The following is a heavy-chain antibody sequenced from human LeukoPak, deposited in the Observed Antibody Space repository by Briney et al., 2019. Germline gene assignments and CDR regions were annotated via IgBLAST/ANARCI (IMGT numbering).Heavy chain of an antibody. CDR2: IYYSGST. V-gene: IGHV4-59*01. CDR3: ARTEYYDILTGYSDYYYYYMDV. D-gene: IGHD3-9*01. Sequence: SETLSLTCTVSGGSISSYYWSWIRQPPGKGLEWIGYIYYSGSTNYNPSLKSRVTISVDTSKNQFSLKLSSVTAADTAVYYCARTEYYDILTGYSDYYYYYMDVWGKGTTVTISS. CDR1: GGSISSYY. J-gene: IGHJ6*03.